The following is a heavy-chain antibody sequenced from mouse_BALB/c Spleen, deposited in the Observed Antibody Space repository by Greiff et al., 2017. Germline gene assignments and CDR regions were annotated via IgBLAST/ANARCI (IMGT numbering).Heavy chain of an antibody. J-gene: IGHJ2*01. Sequence: VKLMESGPGLVAPSQSLSITCTVSGFSLTGYGVNWVRQPPGKGLEWLGMIWGDGSTDYNSALKSRLSISKDNSKSQVFLKMNSLQTDDTARYYCARDGGPYGSSYDYWGQGTTLTVSS. V-gene: IGHV2-6-7*01. D-gene: IGHD1-1*01. CDR2: IWGDGST. CDR3: ARDGGPYGSSYDY. CDR1: GFSLTGYG.